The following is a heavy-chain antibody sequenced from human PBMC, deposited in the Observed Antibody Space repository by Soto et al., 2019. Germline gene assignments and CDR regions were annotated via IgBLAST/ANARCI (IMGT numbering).Heavy chain of an antibody. CDR3: VAESSTSSGLGFFDY. V-gene: IGHV3-33*03. CDR1: GFTFSTYG. CDR2: IWYDGTNI. D-gene: IGHD6-6*01. J-gene: IGHJ4*02. Sequence: QVQLVESGGGVVQPGRSLRLSCTASGFTFSTYGMHWVRQAPGKGLEWVAVIWYDGTNIYYADSVKGRFTISRDNSKNXLYXQMSSLRAEDTALYYCVAESSTSSGLGFFDYWGQGTLVTVSS.